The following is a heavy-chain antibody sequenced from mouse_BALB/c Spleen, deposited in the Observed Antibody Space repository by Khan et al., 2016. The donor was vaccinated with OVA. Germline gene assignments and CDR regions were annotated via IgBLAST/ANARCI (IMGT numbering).Heavy chain of an antibody. CDR1: GYTFTSYD. D-gene: IGHD1-1*01. Sequence: QVQLQQSGAELVKPGASVKLSCKASGYTFTSYDINWVRQRPEQGLEWIGWIFPGDGSTKYNEKFKGKATLTSDKSSSTAYMQLSRLTSEDSAVYFCARHYYGSNLRWYFDVWGAGTTVTVSA. CDR2: IFPGDGST. CDR3: ARHYYGSNLRWYFDV. V-gene: IGHV1-85*01. J-gene: IGHJ1*01.